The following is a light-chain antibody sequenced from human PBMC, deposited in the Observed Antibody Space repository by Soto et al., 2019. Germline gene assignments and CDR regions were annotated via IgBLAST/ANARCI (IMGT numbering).Light chain of an antibody. J-gene: IGKJ3*01. CDR2: GAS. CDR1: QSVSSIN. Sequence: EIVLTQSPGTLSLSPGERATLSCRASQSVSSINLAWYQQTPGQAPRLLIYGASSRATGIPDRFSGSGSGTDFTLTISRLEPEDFAVYYCQYRRSPLFTFGPGTTVDIK. V-gene: IGKV3-20*01. CDR3: QYRRSPLFT.